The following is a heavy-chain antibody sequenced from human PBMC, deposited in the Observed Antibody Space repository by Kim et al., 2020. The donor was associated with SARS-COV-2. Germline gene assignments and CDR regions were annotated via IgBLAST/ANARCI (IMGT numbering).Heavy chain of an antibody. CDR3: ARTIPPLRANDMDV. J-gene: IGHJ6*02. Sequence: GGSLRLSCVGSGFSFSYFDMDWVRQAPGKGLEWVSSISYTSGHIYYSDSARGRFTVSRDNATNSLYLQMYNLRAEDTGVYYCARTIPPLRANDMDVWGQG. CDR2: ISYTSGHI. V-gene: IGHV3-21*01. D-gene: IGHD2-2*02. CDR1: GFSFSYFD.